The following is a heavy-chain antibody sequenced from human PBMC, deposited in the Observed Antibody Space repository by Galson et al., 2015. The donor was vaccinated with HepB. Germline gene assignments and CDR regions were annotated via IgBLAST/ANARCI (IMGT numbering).Heavy chain of an antibody. D-gene: IGHD7-27*01. V-gene: IGHV2-26*01. CDR3: AHTLGWFDP. CDR1: GFSLSNPRMG. CDR2: VFANDEQ. J-gene: IGHJ5*02. Sequence: PALVKPTQTLTLTCTFSGFSLSNPRMGVSWIRQPPGKALEWVAHVFANDEQSYSTSLRNRLTISKDTSKALVVLTMTNMDPVDTATYYCAHTLGWFDPWGQGTLVTVSS.